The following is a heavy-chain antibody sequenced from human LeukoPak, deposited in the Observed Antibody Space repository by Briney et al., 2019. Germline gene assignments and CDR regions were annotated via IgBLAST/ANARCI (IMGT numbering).Heavy chain of an antibody. CDR3: ARDATTYYDFWSGYYYYMDV. CDR2: ISSSSSYI. J-gene: IGHJ6*03. V-gene: IGHV3-21*04. D-gene: IGHD3-3*01. CDR1: GFTFSSYS. Sequence: PGGSLRLSCAASGFTFSSYSMNWVRQAPGKGLEWVSSISSSSSYIYYADSVKGRFTISRDNAKNSLYLRMNSLRAEDTALYHCARDATTYYDFWSGYYYYMDVWAKGPRSPSP.